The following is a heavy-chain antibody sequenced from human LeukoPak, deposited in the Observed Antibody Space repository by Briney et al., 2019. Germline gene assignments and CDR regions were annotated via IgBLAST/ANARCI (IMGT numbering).Heavy chain of an antibody. V-gene: IGHV3-7*01. CDR2: IKQDGSEK. J-gene: IGHJ4*02. Sequence: GGSLTLSCAASGFTFSSYWMSWVRQAPGEGREWVANIKQDGSEKYYVDSVKGRFTNSRDNAKNSLYLQMNSLRAEDTAVYYCARGRDGLDFDYWGQGTLATVSS. D-gene: IGHD5-24*01. CDR1: GFTFSSYW. CDR3: ARGRDGLDFDY.